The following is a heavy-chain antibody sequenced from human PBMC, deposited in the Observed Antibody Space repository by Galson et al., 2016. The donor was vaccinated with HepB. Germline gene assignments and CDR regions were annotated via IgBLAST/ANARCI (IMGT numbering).Heavy chain of an antibody. CDR3: ARDDYYGSGSYYEFDY. CDR2: ISRSGSTI. V-gene: IGHV3-48*03. CDR1: GFTFGTYE. Sequence: SLRLSCAASGFTFGTYEMNWVRQAPGKGLEWISYISRSGSTIYYADSVKGRFTISRDNAQNSLHLQMNSLRAEDTAVYYCARDDYYGSGSYYEFDYWGRGTLVTVSS. D-gene: IGHD3-10*01. J-gene: IGHJ4*02.